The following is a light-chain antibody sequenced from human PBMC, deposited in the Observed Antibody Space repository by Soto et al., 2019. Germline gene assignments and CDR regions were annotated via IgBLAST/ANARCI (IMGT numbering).Light chain of an antibody. CDR1: QSVSSY. Sequence: EIVLTQSPATLSLSPGERATLSCRASQSVSSYLAWYQQKPGQAPRLLMYDASNKATGITARFSGSGSGTDFALTISSLEPEDFAVYYCQQRSNWPSTFGGGTKVEIK. V-gene: IGKV3-11*01. CDR3: QQRSNWPST. CDR2: DAS. J-gene: IGKJ4*01.